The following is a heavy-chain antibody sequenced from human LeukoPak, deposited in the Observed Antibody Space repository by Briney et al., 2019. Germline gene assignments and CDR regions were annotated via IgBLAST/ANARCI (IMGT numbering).Heavy chain of an antibody. Sequence: SETLSLTCTVSSGSISSSSYYWGWIRQPPGKGLEWIGSIYYSGSTYYNPSLKSRVTISVDTSKNQFSLKLSSVTAADTAVYYCARDGEVLLWFGELPRFDPWGQGTLVTVSS. J-gene: IGHJ5*02. CDR2: IYYSGST. CDR3: ARDGEVLLWFGELPRFDP. V-gene: IGHV4-39*02. CDR1: SGSISSSSYY. D-gene: IGHD3-10*01.